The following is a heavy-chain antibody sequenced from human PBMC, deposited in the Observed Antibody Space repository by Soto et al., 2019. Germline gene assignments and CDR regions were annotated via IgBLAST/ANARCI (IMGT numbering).Heavy chain of an antibody. Sequence: QVQLGESGGGVVQPGRSLTLSFAASEFTFSSYGIHWVRQAPGKGLEWVAVISYDGRKKQYADSVKGRFTISRDNSQNTLHLQMNSLRAEDTAVYYCAKDTYYHDTTGYYVFDYWGQGTLVTVSS. J-gene: IGHJ4*02. D-gene: IGHD3-22*01. CDR2: ISYDGRKK. CDR3: AKDTYYHDTTGYYVFDY. CDR1: EFTFSSYG. V-gene: IGHV3-30*18.